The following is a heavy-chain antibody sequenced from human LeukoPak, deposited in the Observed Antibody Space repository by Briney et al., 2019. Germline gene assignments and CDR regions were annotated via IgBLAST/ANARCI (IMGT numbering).Heavy chain of an antibody. V-gene: IGHV1-46*01. J-gene: IGHJ6*02. CDR1: GYTFTSYY. Sequence: ASVKVSCKASGYTFTSYYMHWVRQAPGQGLEWMGIINPSGGSTSYAQKFQGRVTITADKSTSTAYMELSSLRSEDTAVYYCARNGNLAAGTNYYYYYGMDVWGQGTTVTVSS. CDR3: ARNGNLAAGTNYYYYYGMDV. CDR2: INPSGGST. D-gene: IGHD6-13*01.